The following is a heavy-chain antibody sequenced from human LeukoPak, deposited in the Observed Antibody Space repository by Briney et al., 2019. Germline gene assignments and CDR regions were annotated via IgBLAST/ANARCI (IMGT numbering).Heavy chain of an antibody. D-gene: IGHD3-3*01. CDR3: ARGAPEWSHHDY. Sequence: SETLSLTCTVSGGSISSYSYYWGWIRQPPGKGLEWIGYIYYSGSTYYNPSLKSRVTISVDTSKNQFSLRLSSVTAADTAVYYCARGAPEWSHHDYWGQGTLVTVSS. CDR2: IYYSGST. V-gene: IGHV4-39*07. J-gene: IGHJ4*02. CDR1: GGSISSYSYY.